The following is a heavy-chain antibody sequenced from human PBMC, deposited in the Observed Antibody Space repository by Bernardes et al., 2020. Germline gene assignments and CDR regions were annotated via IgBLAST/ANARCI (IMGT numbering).Heavy chain of an antibody. CDR2: INHSGST. D-gene: IGHD2-8*01. Sequence: PQSLSLTCAVYGGSFSGYYWSWIRQPPGKGLEWIGEINHSGSTNYNPSLKSRVTISVDTSKNQFSLKLSSVTAADTAVYYCARGRVEPVRMVYATQSGGFDYWGQGTLVTVSS. V-gene: IGHV4-34*01. J-gene: IGHJ4*02. CDR3: ARGRVEPVRMVYATQSGGFDY. CDR1: GGSFSGYY.